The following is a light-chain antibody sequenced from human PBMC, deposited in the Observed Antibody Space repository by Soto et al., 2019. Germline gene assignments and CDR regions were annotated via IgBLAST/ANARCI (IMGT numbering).Light chain of an antibody. V-gene: IGKV3-20*01. CDR1: QSVDSSF. Sequence: EIVLTQSPGSLSLSPGERATLSCRASQSVDSSFFAWYQQKPGQAPRLLIYGASNRATGIPDMFSGSGSGTDFTLTISRLEPEDVAVYYCQQYVSSVTFGQGTKVEIK. CDR2: GAS. J-gene: IGKJ1*01. CDR3: QQYVSSVT.